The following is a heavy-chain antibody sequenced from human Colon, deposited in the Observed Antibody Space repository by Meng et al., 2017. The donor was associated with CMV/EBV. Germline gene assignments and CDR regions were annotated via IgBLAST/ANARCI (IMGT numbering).Heavy chain of an antibody. J-gene: IGHJ5*02. Sequence: GESLKISCATSGFTFRDYGIHWVRQAPGKGLEWVSFIRYDGNNLYYADSVNGRFTISRDNSNNTVFLQMSRMRPEDTALYYCAKDPRPPGAPRIMGATFDPWGQGTLVTVSS. CDR3: AKDPRPPGAPRIMGATFDP. D-gene: IGHD1-26*01. V-gene: IGHV3-30*02. CDR2: IRYDGNNL. CDR1: GFTFRDYG.